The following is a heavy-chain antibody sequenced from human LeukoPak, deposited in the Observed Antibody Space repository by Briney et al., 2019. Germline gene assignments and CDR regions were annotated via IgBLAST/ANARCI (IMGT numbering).Heavy chain of an antibody. CDR3: ARDPDSSGYYSNWFGP. J-gene: IGHJ5*02. D-gene: IGHD3-22*01. CDR1: GYTFTSYY. CDR2: INPSGGST. Sequence: ASVKVSCKASGYTFTSYYMHWVRQAPGQGLEWMGIINPSGGSTSYAQKFQGRVTMTRDTSTSTVYMELSSLRSEDTAVYYCARDPDSSGYYSNWFGPWGQGTLVTVSS. V-gene: IGHV1-46*01.